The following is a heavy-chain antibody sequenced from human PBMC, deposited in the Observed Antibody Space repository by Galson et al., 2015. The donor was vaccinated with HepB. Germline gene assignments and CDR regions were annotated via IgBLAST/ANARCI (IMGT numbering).Heavy chain of an antibody. D-gene: IGHD3-3*01. CDR2: ISAYNGNT. CDR1: GYTFTSYG. V-gene: IGHV1-18*01. J-gene: IGHJ6*02. Sequence: SCKASGYTFTSYGISWVRQAPGQGLEWMGWISAYNGNTNYAQKLQGRVTMTTDTSTSTAYMELRSLRSDDTAVYYCAKNFWSGYHYGMDVWGQGTTVTVSS. CDR3: AKNFWSGYHYGMDV.